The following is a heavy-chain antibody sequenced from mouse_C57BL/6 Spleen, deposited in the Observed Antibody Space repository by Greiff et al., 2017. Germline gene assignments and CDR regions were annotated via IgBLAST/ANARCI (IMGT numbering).Heavy chain of an antibody. J-gene: IGHJ3*01. D-gene: IGHD5-1*01. V-gene: IGHV1-52*01. Sequence: QVQLQQPGAELVRPGSSVKLSCKASGYTFTSYWMHWVKQRPIQGLEWIGNIDPSDSDTHYNQKFKDKATLTVDKFSSTAYMQLSSLTSEDSAVYYCARGGSTAWFAYWGQGTLVTVSA. CDR2: IDPSDSDT. CDR1: GYTFTSYW. CDR3: ARGGSTAWFAY.